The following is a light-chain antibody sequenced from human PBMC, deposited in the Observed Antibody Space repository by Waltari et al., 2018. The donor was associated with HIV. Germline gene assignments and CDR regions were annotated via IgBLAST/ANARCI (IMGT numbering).Light chain of an antibody. CDR1: SRDACYYKF. J-gene: IGLJ3*02. V-gene: IGLV2-11*01. CDR2: DVN. CDR3: CSYAGSYTWV. Sequence: QSALTQPRSVSGSPGQSVTISCTGTSRDACYYKFVSWYQPYPGKAPKFIIYDVNKRPSGVPDRCSGSKSGTTASRTISGLQTEDEADDYCCSYAGSYTWVFGGGTKLTVL.